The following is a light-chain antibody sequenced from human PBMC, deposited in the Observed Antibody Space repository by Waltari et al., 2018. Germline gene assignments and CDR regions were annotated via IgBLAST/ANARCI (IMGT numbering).Light chain of an antibody. CDR2: DAS. CDR1: QDISNY. CDR3: KQYDNLRGT. Sequence: DIQMTQSPSSLSASVGDRVTITCQASQDISNYLNWYQQKPGKAPKLLIYDASNLETGVPSRFSGSGSGTDFTFTISSLQPEDIATYYCKQYDNLRGTFGQGTKLEIK. J-gene: IGKJ2*02. V-gene: IGKV1-33*01.